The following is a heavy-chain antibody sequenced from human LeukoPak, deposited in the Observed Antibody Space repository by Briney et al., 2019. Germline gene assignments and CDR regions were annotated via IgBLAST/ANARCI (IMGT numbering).Heavy chain of an antibody. CDR3: ASSSGWYDWFDY. Sequence: PSETLSLTCTVSGGSISSYYWSWIRQPPGKGLEWIGYIYYSGSTNYNPSLKSRVTISVDTSKNQFSLKLSSVTAADTAVYYCASSSGWYDWFDYWGQGTLVTVSS. D-gene: IGHD6-19*01. CDR1: GGSISSYY. CDR2: IYYSGST. J-gene: IGHJ4*02. V-gene: IGHV4-59*08.